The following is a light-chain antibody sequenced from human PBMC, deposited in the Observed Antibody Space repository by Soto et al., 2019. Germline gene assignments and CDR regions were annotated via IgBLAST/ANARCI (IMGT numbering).Light chain of an antibody. CDR3: QQRSNWPRT. Sequence: EIVLTQSQATLSCSPVQRATLSCRASQSVSIYLAWYQQKPGQAPRLLIYDASNRATGIPARFSGSESGTDFTLAISSLEPEDFAVYYWQQRSNWPRTFGQGTKVEIK. V-gene: IGKV3-11*01. CDR1: QSVSIY. J-gene: IGKJ1*01. CDR2: DAS.